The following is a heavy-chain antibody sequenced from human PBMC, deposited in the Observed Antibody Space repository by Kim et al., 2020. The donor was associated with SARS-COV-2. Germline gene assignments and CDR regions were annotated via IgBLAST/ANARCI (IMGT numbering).Heavy chain of an antibody. CDR2: INNSGGHT. CDR1: GFTFSCYA. J-gene: IGHJ6*02. V-gene: IGHV3-23*01. Sequence: GGSLRLSCAASGFTFSCYAMNWVRQAPGKGLEWVSIINNSGGHTYYADSVVDRFTISRDNSKNTLYLQMNSLRAEDTAVYYCAKVACNRLDTPESYYGVDVWGQGTTVTVSS. D-gene: IGHD5-18*01. CDR3: AKVACNRLDTPESYYGVDV.